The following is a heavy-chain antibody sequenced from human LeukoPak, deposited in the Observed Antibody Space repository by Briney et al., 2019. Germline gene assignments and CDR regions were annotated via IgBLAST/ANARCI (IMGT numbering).Heavy chain of an antibody. CDR2: INPNSGST. J-gene: IGHJ1*01. D-gene: IGHD5-24*01. CDR3: AREQDGYFQH. V-gene: IGHV1-2*06. Sequence: GASVKVSCKASGYTFTGYYMHWVRQAPGQGPEWMGRINPNSGSTNYAQKFQGRVTMTRDTSISTAYMELSRLRSDDTAVYYCAREQDGYFQHWGQGTLVTVSS. CDR1: GYTFTGYY.